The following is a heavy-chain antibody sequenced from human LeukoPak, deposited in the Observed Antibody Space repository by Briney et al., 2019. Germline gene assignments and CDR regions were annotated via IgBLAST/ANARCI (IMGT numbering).Heavy chain of an antibody. D-gene: IGHD6-19*01. CDR2: ISGSGGTT. CDR3: AKHRSGWYYFDY. Sequence: PGGSLRLSREASGFTFSSYAMSWVRQAPGKGLEWISGISGSGGTTSYADPVKGRVSISRDNSKNTLYLQMNSLTAEDAAVYFCAKHRSGWYYFDYWGQGTLVTVSS. V-gene: IGHV3-23*01. CDR1: GFTFSSYA. J-gene: IGHJ4*02.